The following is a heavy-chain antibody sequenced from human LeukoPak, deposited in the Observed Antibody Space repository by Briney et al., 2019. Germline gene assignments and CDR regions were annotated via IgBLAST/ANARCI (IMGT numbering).Heavy chain of an antibody. D-gene: IGHD1-26*01. Sequence: PGESLKISCKGSVYSFTIYWSGWVRQMPGKGLEWMGIIYPGDSDTRYSPSFQGQVTISADKSISTAYLQWTSLKASDTAMYFCARHTREKAFDIWGQGTMVTVSS. V-gene: IGHV5-51*01. J-gene: IGHJ3*02. CDR2: IYPGDSDT. CDR1: VYSFTIYW. CDR3: ARHTREKAFDI.